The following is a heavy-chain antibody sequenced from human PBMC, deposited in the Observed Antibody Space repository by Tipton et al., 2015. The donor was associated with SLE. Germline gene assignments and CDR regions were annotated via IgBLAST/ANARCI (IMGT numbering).Heavy chain of an antibody. CDR3: ARKIEAVVKHYFDY. V-gene: IGHV4-59*12. J-gene: IGHJ4*02. CDR1: GGSISSYY. Sequence: TLSLTCTVSGGSISSYYWSWIRQPPGKGLEWIGYIYYSGSTNYNPSLKSRVTISVDTSKNQFSLKLTSVTAADTAVYYCARKIEAVVKHYFDYWGQGPLVAVSS. CDR2: IYYSGST.